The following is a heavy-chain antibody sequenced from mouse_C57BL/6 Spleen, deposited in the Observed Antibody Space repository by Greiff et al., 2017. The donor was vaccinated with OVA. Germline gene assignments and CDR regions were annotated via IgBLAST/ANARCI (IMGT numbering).Heavy chain of an antibody. Sequence: QVQLQQPGAELVRPGSSVKLSCKASGYTFTSYWMHWVKQRPIQGLEWIGNIDPSDSETHYNQKFKDKATLTVDKSSSTAYMQLSSLTSEDSAVYYCARGPLYGSTPYYFDYWGQGTTLTVSS. D-gene: IGHD1-1*01. CDR3: ARGPLYGSTPYYFDY. CDR1: GYTFTSYW. CDR2: IDPSDSET. V-gene: IGHV1-52*01. J-gene: IGHJ2*01.